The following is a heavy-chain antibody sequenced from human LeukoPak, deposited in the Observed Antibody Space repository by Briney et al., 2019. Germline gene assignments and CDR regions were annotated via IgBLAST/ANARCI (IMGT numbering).Heavy chain of an antibody. Sequence: PSETLSLTCAVYGGSFSGYYWSWIRQPPGKGLEWIGEINHSGSTNYNPSLKSRVTISIDTSKNQFSLRLNSVTAADTAVYYCARAGPSSGWYNFDYWGQGTLVTVSS. CDR2: INHSGST. J-gene: IGHJ4*02. V-gene: IGHV4-34*01. CDR3: ARAGPSSGWYNFDY. D-gene: IGHD6-19*01. CDR1: GGSFSGYY.